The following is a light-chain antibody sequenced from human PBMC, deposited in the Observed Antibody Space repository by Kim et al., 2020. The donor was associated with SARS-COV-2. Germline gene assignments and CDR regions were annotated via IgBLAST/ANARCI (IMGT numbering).Light chain of an antibody. J-gene: IGLJ2*01. Sequence: VTIACTGSSSNIGAGYDVHWYQQLPGTAPKLLIYGNSNRPSGVPDRFSGSKSGTSASLAITGLQAEDEADYYCQSYDSSLSGSKVVFGGGTKLTVL. CDR3: QSYDSSLSGSKVV. V-gene: IGLV1-40*01. CDR1: SSNIGAGYD. CDR2: GNS.